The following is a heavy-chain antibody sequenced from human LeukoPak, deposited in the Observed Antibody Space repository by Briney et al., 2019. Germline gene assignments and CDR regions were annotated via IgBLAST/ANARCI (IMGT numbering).Heavy chain of an antibody. D-gene: IGHD6-6*01. Sequence: GGSVKVSCKASGYTFTSYYMHWVRQAPGQGLEWMGIINPSGGSTSYAQKFQGRVTMTRDTSKNQFSLKLSSVTAADTAVYYCARGNPELKIAASYYFDYWGQGTLVTVSS. J-gene: IGHJ4*02. CDR1: GYTFTSYY. CDR2: INPSGGST. V-gene: IGHV1-46*01. CDR3: ARGNPELKIAASYYFDY.